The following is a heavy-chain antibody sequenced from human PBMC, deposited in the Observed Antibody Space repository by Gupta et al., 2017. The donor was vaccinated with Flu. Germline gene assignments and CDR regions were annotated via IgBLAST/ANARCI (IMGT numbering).Heavy chain of an antibody. CDR1: GYTFTDYA. Sequence: QVHLVQSGAEVKKAGASVKVPCKASGYTFTDYAIHWVRQAPGQRPEWMRWINTGNGDARYSQKFQGRVTFTRDTSASTAYMEVSSLRSEDTAVFYCVVADYGDYWGQGTLVTVSS. CDR2: INTGNGDA. CDR3: VVADYGDY. J-gene: IGHJ4*02. V-gene: IGHV1-3*04.